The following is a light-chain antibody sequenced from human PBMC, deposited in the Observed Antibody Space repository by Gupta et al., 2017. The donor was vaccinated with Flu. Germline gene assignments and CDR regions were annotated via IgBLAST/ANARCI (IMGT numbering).Light chain of an antibody. J-gene: IGKJ2*01. Sequence: KPQPPSSLSASPGDTVTITCRASQGISTYLSWYQQKSGKPPKLLIYSASSLHGGVPSRFSGSRSGTYVTLTISGLQPEDFATYYCLQDDTYPVTFGPGTRVEIK. CDR2: SAS. V-gene: IGKV1-6*01. CDR1: QGISTY. CDR3: LQDDTYPVT.